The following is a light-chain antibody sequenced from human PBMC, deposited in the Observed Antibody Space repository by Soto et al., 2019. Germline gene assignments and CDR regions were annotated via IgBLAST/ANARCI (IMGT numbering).Light chain of an antibody. CDR1: QSVGSY. CDR3: QQRSNWPKT. J-gene: IGKJ1*01. Sequence: EIVLTQYPATLSLSPGERATLSSRASQSVGSYLAWYQQKPGQAPRLLIDDASNRATGIPARFSGSGSGTDFTLTISSLESEDFAVYYCQQRSNWPKTFGQGTKVEIK. CDR2: DAS. V-gene: IGKV3-11*01.